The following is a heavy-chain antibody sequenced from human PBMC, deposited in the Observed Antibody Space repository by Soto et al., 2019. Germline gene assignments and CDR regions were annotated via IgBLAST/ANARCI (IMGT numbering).Heavy chain of an antibody. D-gene: IGHD2-21*01. V-gene: IGHV1-69*01. CDR2: IIPKLGSA. CDR3: ARGGDGSNFGAVY. Sequence: QVQLVQSGAEVKEPGSSVKVSCKASGGGNLRDSRTTWVRRAPGQGLEWMGGIIPKLGSANYAQNFQGRITVTADESTNTVYMELRSVRSDDTAVYYCARGGDGSNFGAVYWGQGTPVTVSS. J-gene: IGHJ4*02. CDR1: GGGNLRDSR.